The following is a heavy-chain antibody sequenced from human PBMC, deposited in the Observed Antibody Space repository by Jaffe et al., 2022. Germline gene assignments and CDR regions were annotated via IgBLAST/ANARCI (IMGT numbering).Heavy chain of an antibody. CDR2: INHSGST. CDR1: GGSFSGYY. Sequence: QVQLQQWGAGLLKPSETLSLTCAVYGGSFSGYYWSWIRQPPGKGLEWIGEINHSGSTNYNPSLKSRVTISVDTSKNQFSLKLSSVTAADTAVYYCARGYFPFPYYYGSGSSWGRRVDYYYYMDVWGKGTTVTVSS. D-gene: IGHD3-10*01. J-gene: IGHJ6*03. CDR3: ARGYFPFPYYYGSGSSWGRRVDYYYYMDV. V-gene: IGHV4-34*01.